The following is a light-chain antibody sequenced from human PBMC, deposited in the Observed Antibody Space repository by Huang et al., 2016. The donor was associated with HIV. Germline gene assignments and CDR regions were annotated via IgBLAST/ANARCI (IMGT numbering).Light chain of an antibody. J-gene: IGKJ2*01. CDR1: QNIKND. Sequence: EIVLTQSPATLSLSPGERVALSCRASQNIKNDLSWYQKRPGQAPRLLISNASNRATGIPARFSGSGPGTDFTLTISSLEPEDFVVYFCQQRTNWPPGYTFGQGTKL. CDR3: QQRTNWPPGYT. CDR2: NAS. V-gene: IGKV3-11*01.